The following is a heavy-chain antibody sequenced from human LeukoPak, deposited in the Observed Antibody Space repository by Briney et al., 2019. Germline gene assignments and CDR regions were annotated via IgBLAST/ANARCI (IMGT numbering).Heavy chain of an antibody. CDR2: ISSSGNIV. CDR3: ASFQWLRYFDF. Sequence: AGGSLRLSCAASGFTFSNYWMSWVRQAPGKGLEWVSYISSSGNIVYYTDSVKGRFTISRDNAKNSLFLQMNSLRAEDTAVYFCASFQWLRYFDFWGQGTLVTVSS. CDR1: GFTFSNYW. V-gene: IGHV3-11*01. J-gene: IGHJ4*02. D-gene: IGHD5-12*01.